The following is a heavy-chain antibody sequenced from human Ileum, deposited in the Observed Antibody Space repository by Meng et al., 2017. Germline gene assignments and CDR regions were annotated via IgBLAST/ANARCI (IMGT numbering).Heavy chain of an antibody. CDR1: GGSVSDGDYY. CDR3: ARVYYDSSGLNWFDS. CDR2: MYSSGNA. D-gene: IGHD3-22*01. Sequence: QVAPQESGPGLVQPSQTLSLTCTVSGGSVSDGDYYWGWVRQHPGKGLECIGHMYSSGNAYYNPSLKSRVSMSVDTSKNQFSVRLSSVTAADTAIYYCARVYYDSSGLNWFDSWGQGTLVTVSS. J-gene: IGHJ5*01. V-gene: IGHV4-31*03.